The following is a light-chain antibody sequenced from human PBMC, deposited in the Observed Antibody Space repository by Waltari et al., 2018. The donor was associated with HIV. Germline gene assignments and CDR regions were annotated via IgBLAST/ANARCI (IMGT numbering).Light chain of an antibody. CDR3: LQGHTCPHT. CDR1: QGIRRD. CDR2: AAS. Sequence: AIQMTQSPSSLSASVGDRVSITCRASQGIRRDLGWYQQLPGKAPKLLIDAASTLQNGLPSRFNGSGSGTDFTLTINSLQPEDFATYFCLQGHTCPHTFGGGTRVEI. V-gene: IGKV1-6*01. J-gene: IGKJ4*01.